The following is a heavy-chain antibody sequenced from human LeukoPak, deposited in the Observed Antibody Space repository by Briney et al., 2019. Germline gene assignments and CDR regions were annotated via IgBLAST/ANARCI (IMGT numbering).Heavy chain of an antibody. V-gene: IGHV3-48*02. CDR3: ATSGTYRFDY. J-gene: IGHJ4*02. CDR2: ISSSGRTT. CDR1: GFTFSNYN. D-gene: IGHD1-26*01. Sequence: PGGSLRLSCAASGFTFSNYNMNWVRQAPGKGLEWISYISSSGRTTNYADSVKGRFTISRDNAKNSLYLQMNSLKDGDTAVYYCATSGTYRFDYWGQGTLSPSP.